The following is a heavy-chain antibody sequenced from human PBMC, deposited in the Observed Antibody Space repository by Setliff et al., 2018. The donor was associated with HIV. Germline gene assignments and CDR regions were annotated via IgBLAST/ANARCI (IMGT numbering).Heavy chain of an antibody. J-gene: IGHJ6*03. CDR2: VSTSGST. V-gene: IGHV4-4*08. D-gene: IGHD3-10*01. CDR3: ARARGSVGYYGSGTMYHMDV. Sequence: SETLSFTCTVSGGSINSYYWSWIRLPPGRGLEWIGYVSTSGSTKYNPSLKSRLTIFMDTSKSQLSLWLSSVTAADTATYYCARARGSVGYYGSGTMYHMDVWGKGTTVTVSS. CDR1: GGSINSYY.